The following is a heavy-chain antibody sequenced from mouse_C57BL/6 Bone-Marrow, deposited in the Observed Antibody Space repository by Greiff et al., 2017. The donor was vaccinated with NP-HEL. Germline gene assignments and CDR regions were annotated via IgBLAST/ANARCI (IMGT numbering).Heavy chain of an antibody. CDR2: INPNYGTT. D-gene: IGHD1-1*01. CDR1: GYSFTDYN. V-gene: IGHV1-39*01. J-gene: IGHJ1*03. Sequence: ESGPELVKPGASVKISCKASGYSFTDYNMNWVKQSNGKSLEWIGVINPNYGTTSYNQKFKGKATLTVDQSSSTAYMQLNSLTSEDSAVYYCARSITTVVDWYFDVWGTGTTVTVSS. CDR3: ARSITTVVDWYFDV.